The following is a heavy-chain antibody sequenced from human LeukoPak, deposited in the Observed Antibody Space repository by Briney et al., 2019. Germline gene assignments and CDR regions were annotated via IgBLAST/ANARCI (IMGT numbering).Heavy chain of an antibody. V-gene: IGHV3-23*01. Sequence: GGSLRLSCAASGLTFSSYAMSWVRQAPGKGLEWVSAIGGSGKNTFYADSVKGRFTISRDNSKNTLNLQMNSLRAEDTAVYYCAKDVGKWESLHFFDYWGQGTLVTVSS. D-gene: IGHD1-26*01. CDR3: AKDVGKWESLHFFDY. J-gene: IGHJ4*02. CDR2: IGGSGKNT. CDR1: GLTFSSYA.